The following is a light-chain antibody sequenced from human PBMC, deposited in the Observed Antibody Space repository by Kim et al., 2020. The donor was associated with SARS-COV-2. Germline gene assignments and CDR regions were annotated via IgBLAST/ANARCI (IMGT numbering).Light chain of an antibody. Sequence: VSPGERATLSCRASQSVSSNLAWYEQKPGQAPRLLIYGASTRATGMPARFSGSGSGTEFTLTISSLRSEEFAVYYCQQYNNWPPYTFGQGTELEIK. CDR1: QSVSSN. J-gene: IGKJ2*01. CDR2: GAS. CDR3: QQYNNWPPYT. V-gene: IGKV3-15*01.